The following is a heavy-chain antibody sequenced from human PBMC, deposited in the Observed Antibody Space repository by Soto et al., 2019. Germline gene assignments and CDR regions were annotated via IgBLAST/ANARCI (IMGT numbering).Heavy chain of an antibody. CDR1: GFTFSSYS. V-gene: IGHV3-48*02. D-gene: IGHD6-13*01. CDR2: ITSSGTTV. J-gene: IGHJ4*02. Sequence: EVHLLESAGGLVQPGGSLRLSCAASGFTFSSYSLNWVGQAPGKGLEWVSYITSSGTTVYYADSVRGRFTISRVNAKNSLYLQMNSLRDDDTAVYYCARGSSNWAYYFDFWGQGTLVTVSS. CDR3: ARGSSNWAYYFDF.